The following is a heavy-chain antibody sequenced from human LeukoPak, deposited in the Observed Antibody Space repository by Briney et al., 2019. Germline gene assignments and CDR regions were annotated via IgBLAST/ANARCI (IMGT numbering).Heavy chain of an antibody. CDR2: INYSGST. Sequence: SETLSLTCSVSGGSISSNNFYWGWIRQPPGKGLVWIGSINYSGSTHYNASLKSRVTISVDTSKNQFSLMLSSVTAADTAVYYCARREGPPKNFDFWGQGSLVTVSS. J-gene: IGHJ4*02. CDR3: ARREGPPKNFDF. CDR1: GGSISSNNFY. V-gene: IGHV4-39*01.